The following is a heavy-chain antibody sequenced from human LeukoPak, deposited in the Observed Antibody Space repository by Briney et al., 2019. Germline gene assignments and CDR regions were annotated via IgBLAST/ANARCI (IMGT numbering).Heavy chain of an antibody. V-gene: IGHV4-34*01. J-gene: IGHJ4*02. Sequence: SETLSLTCAVYGGSFSDYYWSWISQPPGKGLEWIGEINHSGNTNYNPSLKSRVTISVDTSRNQFPLKLSSVTAADTAVYYCARVVAGTTFDYWGQGTLVTVSS. D-gene: IGHD6-19*01. CDR3: ARVVAGTTFDY. CDR2: INHSGNT. CDR1: GGSFSDYY.